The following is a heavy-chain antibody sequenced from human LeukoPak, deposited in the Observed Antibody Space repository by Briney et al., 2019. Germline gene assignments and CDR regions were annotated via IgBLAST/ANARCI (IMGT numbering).Heavy chain of an antibody. V-gene: IGHV1-69*13. CDR3: ARDRAGTIVVVPAAPGHYYMDV. CDR2: IIPIFGTA. Sequence: ASVKVSCKASGGTFSSYAISWVRQAPGQGLEWMGGIIPIFGTANYAQKFQGRVTITADESTSTAYMELSSLRSEDTAVYYWARDRAGTIVVVPAAPGHYYMDVWGKGTTVTVSS. D-gene: IGHD2-2*01. J-gene: IGHJ6*03. CDR1: GGTFSSYA.